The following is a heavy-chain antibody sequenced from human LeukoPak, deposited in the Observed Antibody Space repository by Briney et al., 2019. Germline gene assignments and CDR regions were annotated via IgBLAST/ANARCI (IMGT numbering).Heavy chain of an antibody. CDR1: GGSISSYY. J-gene: IGHJ6*02. V-gene: IGHV4-59*01. Sequence: PSETLSLTCTVSGGSISSYYWSWLRQPPGKGLEWIGYIYYSGSTNYNPSLKSRVTISVDTSKNQFSLKLSSVTAADTAVYYCARVIDSGAMAPYYYYYYGMDVWGQGTTVTVSS. CDR3: ARVIDSGAMAPYYYYYYGMDV. CDR2: IYYSGST. D-gene: IGHD5-18*01.